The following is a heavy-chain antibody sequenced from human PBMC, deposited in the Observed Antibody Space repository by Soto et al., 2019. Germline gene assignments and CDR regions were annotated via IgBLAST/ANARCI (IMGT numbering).Heavy chain of an antibody. V-gene: IGHV4-61*08. Sequence: PSETLSLTCTVSGGSIDSGDYYWSWIRQPPGKGLEWSGYVYYSGTTNYNPFLKSRVTLSLDKSKNQFSLKMNSVTAADTAVYYCAKDIRKVLPGELGDCSSTSCPRTHYYYYGMDVWGQGTTVTVSS. J-gene: IGHJ6*02. CDR1: GGSIDSGDYY. CDR2: VYYSGTT. D-gene: IGHD2-2*01. CDR3: AKDIRKVLPGELGDCSSTSCPRTHYYYYGMDV.